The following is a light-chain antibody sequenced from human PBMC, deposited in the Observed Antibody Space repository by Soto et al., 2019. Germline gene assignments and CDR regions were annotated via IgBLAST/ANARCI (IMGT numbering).Light chain of an antibody. CDR2: EVS. CDR3: SSYTTSSARV. CDR1: SSDIGRYKY. V-gene: IGLV2-14*01. Sequence: QSALTQPASVSGSPGQSITISCTGTSSDIGRYKYVSWYQQHPGKVPKLMIYEVSNRPSGVSSRLSGSKSGNTASLTISGLQTEDEDDYYCSSYTTSSARVFGGGTKLTVL. J-gene: IGLJ3*02.